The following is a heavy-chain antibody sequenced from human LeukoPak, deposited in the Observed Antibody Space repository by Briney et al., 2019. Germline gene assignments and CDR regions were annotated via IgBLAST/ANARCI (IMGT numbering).Heavy chain of an antibody. CDR2: ISSSSSYI. J-gene: IGHJ5*02. D-gene: IGHD2-2*01. Sequence: GGSLRLSCAASGFTFSSYSMNWVRQAPGKGPEWVSSISSSSSYIYYADSVKGRFTISRDNAKNSLYLQMNSLRAEDTAVYYCARDRLAYCSSTGCYSRYNWFDPWGQGTLVTVSS. CDR1: GFTFSSYS. V-gene: IGHV3-21*01. CDR3: ARDRLAYCSSTGCYSRYNWFDP.